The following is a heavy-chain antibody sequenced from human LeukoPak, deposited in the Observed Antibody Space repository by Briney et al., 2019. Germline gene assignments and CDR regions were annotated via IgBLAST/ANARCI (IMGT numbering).Heavy chain of an antibody. D-gene: IGHD3-9*01. J-gene: IGHJ4*02. V-gene: IGHV3-49*04. CDR3: TRDRYDILTGYSFDY. CDR1: GFTFGDYA. Sequence: GGSLRLSCTASGFTFGDYAMSWVRQAPGKGLEWVGFIRSKAYGGTTEYAASVKGRFTISRDDSISIAYLQMNSLKTEDTAVYYCTRDRYDILTGYSFDYWGQGTLVTVSS. CDR2: IRSKAYGGTT.